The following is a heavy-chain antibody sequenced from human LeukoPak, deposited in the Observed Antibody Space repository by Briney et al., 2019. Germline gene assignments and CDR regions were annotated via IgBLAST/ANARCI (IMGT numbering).Heavy chain of an antibody. J-gene: IGHJ4*02. V-gene: IGHV3-21*01. CDR3: ARDLGYSYGLPHMRLNIFDY. D-gene: IGHD5-18*01. Sequence: AGGSLRLSCAASGFTFSSYSMNWVRQAPGKGLEWVSSISSSSRYIYYADSVKGRFTISRDNAKNSLYLQMNSLRAEDTAVYYCARDLGYSYGLPHMRLNIFDYWGQGTLVTVSS. CDR2: ISSSSRYI. CDR1: GFTFSSYS.